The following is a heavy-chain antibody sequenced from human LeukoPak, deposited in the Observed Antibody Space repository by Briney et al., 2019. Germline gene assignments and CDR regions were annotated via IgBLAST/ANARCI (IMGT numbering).Heavy chain of an antibody. CDR3: TTVNY. Sequence: PGESLRLSCAVSGLTFSNAWMNWVRQAPGKGLEWVGRVLSRAGGGTIDYAAPVKGRFTISRDDSKNTLYLQMNSLKTEDTAVYYCTTVNYWGQGTLVTVSS. V-gene: IGHV3-15*07. CDR2: VLSRAGGGTI. J-gene: IGHJ4*02. CDR1: GLTFSNAW.